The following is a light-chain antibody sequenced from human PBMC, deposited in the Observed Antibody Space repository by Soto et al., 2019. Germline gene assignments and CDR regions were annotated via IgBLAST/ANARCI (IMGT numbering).Light chain of an antibody. CDR2: NAS. CDR3: QQRSNWPLT. J-gene: IGKJ4*01. Sequence: EIVLTQSPATLSLSPGKRATLSCRASQSVSSYLAWYQQKPGQAPRLLIYNASNRATGIPARFSGSGSGTDFTLTISSLEPEDFAVYYCQQRSNWPLTFGGGTKVDIK. CDR1: QSVSSY. V-gene: IGKV3-11*01.